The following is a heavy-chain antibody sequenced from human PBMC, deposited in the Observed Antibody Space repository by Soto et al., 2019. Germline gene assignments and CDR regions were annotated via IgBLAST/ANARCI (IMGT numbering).Heavy chain of an antibody. J-gene: IGHJ6*02. CDR3: ARQPPPSGSSSGWYRGRYYSGLEV. Sequence: PGESRKSSCKVSRYSFTSYWIGWVRQMPGKVLEWMGSIYPVDSDTRYSPSFQGQVTISSYNPSSTAYAQRSSLRASDAAMYYCARQPPPSGSSSGWYRGRYYSGLEVWGPGTTVNASS. D-gene: IGHD6-19*01. CDR2: IYPVDSDT. V-gene: IGHV5-51*01. CDR1: RYSFTSYW.